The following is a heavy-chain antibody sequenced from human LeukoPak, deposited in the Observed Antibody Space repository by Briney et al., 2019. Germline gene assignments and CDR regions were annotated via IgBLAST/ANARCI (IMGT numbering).Heavy chain of an antibody. D-gene: IGHD2-21*01. CDR2: ISAYNGNT. CDR3: ASVLVPLDAFDI. CDR1: GYTFTSYG. Sequence: ASVKVSCKPSGYTFTSYGIRWVRQAPGQGLEWMGWISAYNGNTNYAQKLQGRVTMTTDTSTSTAYMELRSLRSDDTAVYYCASVLVPLDAFDICGQGTMVTVSS. V-gene: IGHV1-18*01. J-gene: IGHJ3*02.